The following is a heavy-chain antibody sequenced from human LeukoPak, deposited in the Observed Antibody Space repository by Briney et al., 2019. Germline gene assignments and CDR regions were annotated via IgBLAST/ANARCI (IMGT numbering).Heavy chain of an antibody. J-gene: IGHJ4*02. V-gene: IGHV3-11*04. CDR1: GFAFSDYY. CDR3: AKGPYDILTGYYPFDY. CDR2: IRSSGDTI. Sequence: GGSLRLSCAASGFAFSDYYMSWIRQAPGKGLEWVSYIRSSGDTIYYADSVKGRFTISRDDAKNSLYLQMNSLRAEDTAEYYCAKGPYDILTGYYPFDYWGQGTLVTVSS. D-gene: IGHD3-9*01.